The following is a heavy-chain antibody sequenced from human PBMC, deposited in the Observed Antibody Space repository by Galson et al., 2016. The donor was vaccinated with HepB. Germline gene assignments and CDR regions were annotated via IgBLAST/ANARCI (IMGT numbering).Heavy chain of an antibody. J-gene: IGHJ5*02. D-gene: IGHD4-23*01. CDR3: VRDHSVVPTTAYNLFDP. Sequence: SLRLSCAASGFAFSSHWMHWVRQDLGKGLVWVSRINSDGTISNYADSVKGRFTISRDNAKNTLYLQMNSLRAEDTAVYFCVRDHSVVPTTAYNLFDPWGRGTLVTVSS. CDR2: INSDGTIS. V-gene: IGHV3-74*01. CDR1: GFAFSSHW.